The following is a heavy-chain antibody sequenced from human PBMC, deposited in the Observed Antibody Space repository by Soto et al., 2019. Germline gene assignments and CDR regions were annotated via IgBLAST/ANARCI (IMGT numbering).Heavy chain of an antibody. Sequence: PSETLSLTCTVSGGSISSYYWSWLRQPPGKGLEWIGYIYYSGSTNYNPSLKSRVTISVDTSKNQFSLKLSSVTAADTAVYYCARVSGIYYYGMDVWGQGTTVTVS. CDR1: GGSISSYY. D-gene: IGHD3-10*01. CDR2: IYYSGST. V-gene: IGHV4-59*01. J-gene: IGHJ6*02. CDR3: ARVSGIYYYGMDV.